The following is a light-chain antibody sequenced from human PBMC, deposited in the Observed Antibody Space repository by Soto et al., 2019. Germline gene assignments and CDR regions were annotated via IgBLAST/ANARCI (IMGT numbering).Light chain of an antibody. CDR1: SSNIGAVYD. V-gene: IGLV1-40*01. CDR2: GNT. Sequence: QSVLTQPPSVSGAPGQRVTISCTGSSSNIGAVYDVHWYQQLPGTAPKLLIYGNTNRPSGVPDRFSGSKSGTSVSLAISGLRSEDEATYYCAAWDDTLNGQVFGGGTKLTVL. J-gene: IGLJ3*02. CDR3: AAWDDTLNGQV.